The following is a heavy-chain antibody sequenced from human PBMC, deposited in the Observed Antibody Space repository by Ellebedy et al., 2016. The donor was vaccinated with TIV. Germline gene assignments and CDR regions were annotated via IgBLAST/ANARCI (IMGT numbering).Heavy chain of an antibody. CDR2: ISGGGGTT. D-gene: IGHD3-3*01. Sequence: GESLKISCAASTITFNTYAMSWVRQAPGKGLEWVSTISGGGGTTYYADSVKGRCTVSRDNSKNTLYLQMDSLRVEDTAVYYCASSRYLEPQSTWGQGTLVTVSS. CDR3: ASSRYLEPQST. V-gene: IGHV3-23*01. J-gene: IGHJ5*02. CDR1: TITFNTYA.